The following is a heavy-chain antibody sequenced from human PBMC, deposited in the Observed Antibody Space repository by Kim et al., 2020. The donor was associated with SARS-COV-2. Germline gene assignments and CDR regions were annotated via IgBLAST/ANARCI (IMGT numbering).Heavy chain of an antibody. D-gene: IGHD5-18*01. J-gene: IGHJ5*02. CDR1: GGSISSGGYY. Sequence: SETLSLTCTVSGGSISSGGYYWSWIRQHPGKGLEWIGYIYYSGSTYYNPSLKSRVTISVDTSKNQFSLKLSSVTAADTAVYYCARGIQPWSNWFDPWGQGTLVTVSS. CDR3: ARGIQPWSNWFDP. V-gene: IGHV4-31*03. CDR2: IYYSGST.